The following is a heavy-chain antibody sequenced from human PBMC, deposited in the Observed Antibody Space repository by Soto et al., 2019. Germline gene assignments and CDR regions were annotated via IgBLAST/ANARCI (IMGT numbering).Heavy chain of an antibody. CDR3: ARTKCSGGSCYSWSLDY. Sequence: TLSLTGTVSGGCITTGGYDWSWIRQLRGKGLEWIGHRYYSESTYYNPSLKSRVSISLDTSKNQFSLRLSFVTAADTAMYYCARTKCSGGSCYSWSLDYWGQGTPVTVSS. D-gene: IGHD2-15*01. V-gene: IGHV4-31*03. J-gene: IGHJ4*02. CDR2: RYYSEST. CDR1: GGCITTGGYD.